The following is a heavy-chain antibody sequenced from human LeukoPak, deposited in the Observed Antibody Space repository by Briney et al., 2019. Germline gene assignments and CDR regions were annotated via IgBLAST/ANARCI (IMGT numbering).Heavy chain of an antibody. CDR1: GYSFTSYW. V-gene: IGHV5-51*01. J-gene: IGHJ3*02. Sequence: GESLKIFCKGSGYSFTSYWIGWVRQMPGKGLEWMGIIYPGDSDTRYSPSFQGQVTISADKSISTAYLQWSSLKTSDTAMYYCARQPLVWGLDAFDIWGQGTMVTVSS. CDR2: IYPGDSDT. D-gene: IGHD1-14*01. CDR3: ARQPLVWGLDAFDI.